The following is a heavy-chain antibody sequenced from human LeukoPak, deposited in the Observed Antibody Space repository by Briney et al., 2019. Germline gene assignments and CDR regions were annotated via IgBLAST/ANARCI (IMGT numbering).Heavy chain of an antibody. CDR3: ARALTISSTKGAFDI. CDR1: RFTFSSYS. J-gene: IGHJ3*02. Sequence: GGSLRLSCAASRFTFSSYSMNWVRQAPGKGLEWVSSISSSSSYIYYADSVKGRFTISRDNAKNSLYLQMNSLRAEDTAVYYCARALTISSTKGAFDIWGQGTMVTVSS. CDR2: ISSSSSYI. D-gene: IGHD3-3*01. V-gene: IGHV3-21*01.